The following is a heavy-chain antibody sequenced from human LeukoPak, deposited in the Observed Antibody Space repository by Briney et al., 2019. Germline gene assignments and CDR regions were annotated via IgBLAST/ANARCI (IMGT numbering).Heavy chain of an antibody. D-gene: IGHD3-16*01. V-gene: IGHV3-66*01. CDR2: IYSGGST. Sequence: GGSLRLSCAASGLTVSSNYMSWVRQAPGKGLEWVSVIYSGGSTYYADSVTGRFTISRDKSKNTLYPQMNSLRVEDTAVYYCARRAGGLARNNWFDPWGQGTLVTVSS. J-gene: IGHJ5*02. CDR3: ARRAGGLARNNWFDP. CDR1: GLTVSSNY.